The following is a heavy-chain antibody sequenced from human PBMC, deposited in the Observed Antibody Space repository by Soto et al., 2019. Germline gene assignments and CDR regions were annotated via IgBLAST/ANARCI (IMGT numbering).Heavy chain of an antibody. CDR1: GFTFSTFW. CDR2: INSDGSST. V-gene: IGHV3-74*01. J-gene: IGHJ4*02. CDR3: ARDFQY. Sequence: EVQLVESGGGLVQPGGSLRLSCEASGFTFSTFWMQWVCQAPGKGLVWVSRINSDGSSTYYADSVKGRVTISRDNAKNTLYLHLSSLRPEDTAVYYCARDFQYWGQGTLVTVSS.